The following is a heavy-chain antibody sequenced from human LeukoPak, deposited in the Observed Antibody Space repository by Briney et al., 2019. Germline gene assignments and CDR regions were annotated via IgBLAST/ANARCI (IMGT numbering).Heavy chain of an antibody. V-gene: IGHV3-30*04. CDR3: ARASFQRWLQLGGD. CDR2: VSKDGNTK. J-gene: IGHJ4*02. D-gene: IGHD5-24*01. Sequence: GTSLRLSCVASGFTFSTYAIHWVRQAPGKGLEWVAVVSKDGNTKYYADSVKGRFTISRDNAQNSLYLQMNSLRDEDTAVYFCARASFQRWLQLGGDWGQGTLVTVSS. CDR1: GFTFSTYA.